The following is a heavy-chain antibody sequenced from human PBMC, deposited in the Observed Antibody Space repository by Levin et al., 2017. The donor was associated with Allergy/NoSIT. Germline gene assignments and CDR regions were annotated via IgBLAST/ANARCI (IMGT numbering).Heavy chain of an antibody. D-gene: IGHD3-22*01. Sequence: SETLSLTCTVSGGSISSGGYYWSWIRQHPGKGLEWIGYIYYSGSTYYNPSLKSRVTISVDTSKNQFSLKLSSVTAADTAVYYCARVPSRGYYDSSGYYDADYFDYWGQGTLVTVSS. V-gene: IGHV4-31*03. CDR2: IYYSGST. CDR1: GGSISSGGYY. J-gene: IGHJ4*02. CDR3: ARVPSRGYYDSSGYYDADYFDY.